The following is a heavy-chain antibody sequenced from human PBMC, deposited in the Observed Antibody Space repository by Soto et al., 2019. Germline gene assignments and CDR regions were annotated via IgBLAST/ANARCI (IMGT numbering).Heavy chain of an antibody. Sequence: GGSLRLSCAASGFTFSGSAMHWVRQASGKGLEWVGRIRSKANSYATAHAASVKGRFTISRDDSKNTAYLQMNSLKTEDTAVYYCRVAATPGMDVWGKGTTVTVSS. V-gene: IGHV3-73*01. CDR2: IRSKANSYAT. CDR1: GFTFSGSA. J-gene: IGHJ6*03. CDR3: RVAATPGMDV. D-gene: IGHD2-15*01.